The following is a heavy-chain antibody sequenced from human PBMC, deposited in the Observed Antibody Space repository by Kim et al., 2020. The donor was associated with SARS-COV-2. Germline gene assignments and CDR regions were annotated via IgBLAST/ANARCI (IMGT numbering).Heavy chain of an antibody. V-gene: IGHV1-3*01. CDR2: INAGNGNT. CDR1: GYTFTSYA. Sequence: ASVKVSCKASGYTFTSYAMHWVRQAPGQRLEWMGWINAGNGNTKYSQKFQGRVTITRDTSASTAYMELSSLRSEDTAVYYCARDPGSGYSRHYYYYGMDVWGQGTTVTVSS. J-gene: IGHJ6*02. CDR3: ARDPGSGYSRHYYYYGMDV. D-gene: IGHD3-22*01.